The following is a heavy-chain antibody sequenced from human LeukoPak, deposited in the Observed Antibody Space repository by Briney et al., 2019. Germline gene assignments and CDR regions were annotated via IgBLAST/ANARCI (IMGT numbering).Heavy chain of an antibody. V-gene: IGHV1-18*01. CDR1: GYTFTTYG. J-gene: IGHJ1*01. D-gene: IGHD2-2*01. CDR2: ISAYNGNT. CDR3: ARDRTYCNSTNCYSGYFQY. Sequence: GASVKVSCKASGYTFTTYGINWVRQAPGQGLEWMGWISAYNGNTNYAQKLQGRVTMTTDTSTSTAYMELRSLRSDDTAVYYCARDRTYCNSTNCYSGYFQYWGQGTLVTVSS.